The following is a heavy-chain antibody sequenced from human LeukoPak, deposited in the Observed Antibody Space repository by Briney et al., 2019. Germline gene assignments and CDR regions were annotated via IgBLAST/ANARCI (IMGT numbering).Heavy chain of an antibody. Sequence: SVKVSCKASGGTFSSYAISWVRQAPGQGLEWMGGIIPIFGTANYAQKFQSRVTITADESTSTAYMELSSLRSEDTAVYYCASGVRYQLLAPYYYYMDVWGKGTTVTVSS. CDR3: ASGVRYQLLAPYYYYMDV. V-gene: IGHV1-69*13. J-gene: IGHJ6*03. CDR1: GGTFSSYA. D-gene: IGHD2-2*01. CDR2: IIPIFGTA.